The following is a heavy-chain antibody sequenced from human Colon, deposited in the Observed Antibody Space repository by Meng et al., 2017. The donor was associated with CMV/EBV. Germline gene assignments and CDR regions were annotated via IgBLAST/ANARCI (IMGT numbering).Heavy chain of an antibody. D-gene: IGHD3-10*01. CDR2: ISGNGATT. V-gene: IGHV3-23*01. CDR3: AKCITSCQTHAFDM. Sequence: GGSLRLSCSASGFTFSSYAMSWVRQAPGKGLEWVSAISGNGATTHYADSVKGRFTMSRDNSKNTLYLQMNSLRAEDTAIYYCAKCITSCQTHAFDMWGQGTMVTVSS. CDR1: GFTFSSYA. J-gene: IGHJ3*02.